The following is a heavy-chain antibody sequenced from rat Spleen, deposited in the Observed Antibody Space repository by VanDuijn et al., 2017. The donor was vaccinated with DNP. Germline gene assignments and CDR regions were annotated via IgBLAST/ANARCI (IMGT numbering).Heavy chain of an antibody. V-gene: IGHV5-7*01. CDR1: GFTFSDYY. D-gene: IGHD1-4*01. Sequence: EVQLVESDGGLVQPGRSLKVSCAASGFTFSDYYMAWVRQSPKKGLEWVATINYAGSNTYYRDSVRGRFTISRDNAKSTLYLQMDSLRSEDTATYYCASRPPPTRGPFDYWGQGVLVTVSS. CDR3: ASRPPPTRGPFDY. CDR2: INYAGSNT. J-gene: IGHJ2*01.